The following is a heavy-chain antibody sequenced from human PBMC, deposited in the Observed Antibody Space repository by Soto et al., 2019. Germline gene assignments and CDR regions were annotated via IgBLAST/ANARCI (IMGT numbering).Heavy chain of an antibody. V-gene: IGHV1-18*01. CDR1: GYTFTSYG. Sequence: ASVKVSCKASGYTFTSYGISWVRQAPGQGLEWMGWISAYNGNTNYAQKLQGRVTMTTDTSTSTAYMELRSLRSDDTAVYYCARDTGITMVRGVIITHNWFAPWGQGTLVTVSS. CDR3: ARDTGITMVRGVIITHNWFAP. J-gene: IGHJ5*02. CDR2: ISAYNGNT. D-gene: IGHD3-10*01.